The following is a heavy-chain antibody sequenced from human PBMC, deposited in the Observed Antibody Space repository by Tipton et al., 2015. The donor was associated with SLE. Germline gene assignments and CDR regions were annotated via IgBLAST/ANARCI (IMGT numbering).Heavy chain of an antibody. V-gene: IGHV4-59*01. CDR3: AREQKGCDS. CDR1: GGSISSYD. Sequence: TLSLTCTVSGGSISSYDWSWIRQPPGKGLEWIGYLHYSGSTNYNPSLKSRVSISVDTSKNQFSLKMSSVTVADTAVYYCAREQKGCDSWGQGTLVTVSS. J-gene: IGHJ4*02. CDR2: LHYSGST.